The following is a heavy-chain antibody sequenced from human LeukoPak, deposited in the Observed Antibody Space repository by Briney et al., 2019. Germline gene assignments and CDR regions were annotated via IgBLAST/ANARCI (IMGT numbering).Heavy chain of an antibody. D-gene: IGHD3-10*01. CDR1: GFTFSSYA. Sequence: GGSLRLSCAASGFTFSSYAMSWVRQAPGKGLEWISAISGSGGSTYYADSVKGRFTISRDNSKNTLYLQMNSLRAEDTAVYYCARDLLLWFGELMGGIDYWGQGTLVTVSS. J-gene: IGHJ4*02. CDR2: ISGSGGST. V-gene: IGHV3-23*01. CDR3: ARDLLLWFGELMGGIDY.